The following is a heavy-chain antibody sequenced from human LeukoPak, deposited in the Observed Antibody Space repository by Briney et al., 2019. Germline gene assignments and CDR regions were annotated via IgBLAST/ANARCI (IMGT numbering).Heavy chain of an antibody. CDR3: ARAEYDRSGSIYYYYRMDI. Sequence: GGSLRLSCAASGFTFSSYSMHWVRQAPGKGLEWVAVISYDGSNKYNADSVKGRFTISRDNSKNTLYLQMNSLRREDTAEYYCARAEYDRSGSIYYYYRMDIWGQGTTVTVSS. J-gene: IGHJ6*02. CDR2: ISYDGSNK. D-gene: IGHD3-22*01. CDR1: GFTFSSYS. V-gene: IGHV3-30-3*01.